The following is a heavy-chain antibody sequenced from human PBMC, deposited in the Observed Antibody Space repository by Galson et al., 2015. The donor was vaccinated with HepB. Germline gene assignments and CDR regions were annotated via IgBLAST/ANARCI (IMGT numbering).Heavy chain of an antibody. D-gene: IGHD4-17*01. CDR3: ARLGNSYGDYVSSYFDY. CDR1: GDSVSSNSAA. J-gene: IGHJ4*02. Sequence: CAISGDSVSSNSAAWNWIRQSPSRGLEWLGRTYYRSKWYNDYAVSVKSRITINPDTSKNQFSLQLNSVTPEDTAVYYCARLGNSYGDYVSSYFDYWGQGTLVTVSS. CDR2: TYYRSKWYN. V-gene: IGHV6-1*01.